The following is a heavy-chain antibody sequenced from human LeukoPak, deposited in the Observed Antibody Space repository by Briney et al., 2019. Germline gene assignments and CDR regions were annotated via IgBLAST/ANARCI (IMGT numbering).Heavy chain of an antibody. V-gene: IGHV4-59*01. CDR2: MYNSGST. CDR1: GGSISGSF. D-gene: IGHD4-17*01. J-gene: IGHJ4*02. Sequence: PSETLSLTCIVSGGSISGSFWSWLRPPPGKGLEWIAYMYNSGSTNYNPSLMSRVTITIDTSKNQFSLKLSSLTAADTAIYYCARGIESYGDYGYWGQGILVTVSS. CDR3: ARGIESYGDYGY.